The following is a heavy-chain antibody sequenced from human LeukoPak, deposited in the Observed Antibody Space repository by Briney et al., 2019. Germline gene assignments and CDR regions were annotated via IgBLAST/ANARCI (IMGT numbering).Heavy chain of an antibody. J-gene: IGHJ4*02. CDR2: IDHRGNT. Sequence: PSETLSLTCADSGDSISSTNWWNWVRQPPGKGLEWIAEIDHRGNTNYNPSLKSRVTISVDRSKNQFSLKLTSVTAADTAVYYCARGYGPGYWGQGTLVTVSA. CDR1: GDSISSTNW. D-gene: IGHD4-17*01. V-gene: IGHV4-4*02. CDR3: ARGYGPGY.